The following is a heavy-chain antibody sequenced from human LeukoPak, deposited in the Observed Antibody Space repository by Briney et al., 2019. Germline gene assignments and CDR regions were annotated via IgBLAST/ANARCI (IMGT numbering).Heavy chain of an antibody. J-gene: IGHJ3*02. V-gene: IGHV1-18*01. CDR3: ARLGSSSWYLGAFDI. CDR1: GYTFTSYG. Sequence: ASVKVSCKASGYTFTSYGISWVRQAPGQGLEWMGWISAYNGNTSYAQKLQGRVTMTTDTSTSTAYMELRSLRSDDTAVYYCARLGSSSWYLGAFDIWGQGTMVTVSS. CDR2: ISAYNGNT. D-gene: IGHD6-13*01.